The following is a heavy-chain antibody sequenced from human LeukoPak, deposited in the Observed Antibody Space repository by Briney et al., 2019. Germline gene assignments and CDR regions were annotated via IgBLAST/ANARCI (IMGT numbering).Heavy chain of an antibody. D-gene: IGHD6-13*01. J-gene: IGHJ4*02. Sequence: QSGGPLRLSCAVSGFTFSSYAMSWVRQAPGKGLEWVSAIDSSGSYTWYDDSVEGRFTISRDNSKNTLYLQMNSLRAEDTAVYYCAKGSAGGRPYYFDYWGQGTLVPVSS. CDR1: GFTFSSYA. V-gene: IGHV3-23*05. CDR2: IDSSGSYT. CDR3: AKGSAGGRPYYFDY.